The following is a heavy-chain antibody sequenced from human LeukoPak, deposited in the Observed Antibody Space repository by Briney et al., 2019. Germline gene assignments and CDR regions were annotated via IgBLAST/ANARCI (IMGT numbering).Heavy chain of an antibody. J-gene: IGHJ6*02. Sequence: SETLSLTCTVSGGSISSYYWSWIRQPAGKGLEWIGRIYTSGSNNYNPSLKSRVSMSVDTSKNQFSLKLSSGTAADTAVYYCARLGSSSWPYYYYGMDVWGQGTTVTVSS. CDR3: ARLGSSSWPYYYYGMDV. CDR1: GGSISSYY. CDR2: IYTSGSN. D-gene: IGHD6-13*01. V-gene: IGHV4-4*07.